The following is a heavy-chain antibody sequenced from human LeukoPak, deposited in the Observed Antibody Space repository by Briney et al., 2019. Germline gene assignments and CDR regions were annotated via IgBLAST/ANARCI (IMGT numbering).Heavy chain of an antibody. CDR1: GGSISSGGYY. J-gene: IGHJ4*02. CDR2: IYYSGST. CDR3: ASARLVDFWSGPLFDY. D-gene: IGHD3-3*01. V-gene: IGHV4-31*03. Sequence: SETLSLTCTVSGGSISSGGYYWSWIRQHPGKGLEWIGYIYYSGSTYYNPSLKSRVTISVDTSKNQFSLKLSSVTAADTAVYYCASARLVDFWSGPLFDYWGQGTLVTVSS.